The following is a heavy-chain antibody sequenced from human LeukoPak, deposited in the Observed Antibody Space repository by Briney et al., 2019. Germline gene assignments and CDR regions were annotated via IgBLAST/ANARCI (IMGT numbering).Heavy chain of an antibody. V-gene: IGHV4-4*02. J-gene: IGHJ4*02. CDR3: ARAGTAWNPSDY. Sequence: SETLSLTCAVSGGSISSSDWWSWVRPPPGKGLEWIGEIHNNGRTNYNPSLKSRVTISIDKSKNQFSLKLSSVTAADTAVYYCARAGTAWNPSDYWGQGTLVTVSS. D-gene: IGHD1-1*01. CDR1: GGSISSSDW. CDR2: IHNNGRT.